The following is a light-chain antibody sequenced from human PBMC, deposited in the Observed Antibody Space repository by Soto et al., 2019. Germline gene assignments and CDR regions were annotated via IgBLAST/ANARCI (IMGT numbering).Light chain of an antibody. Sequence: QSALPQPASVSGSPGQSITISCTGTRSDVGGYNYVSWYHQHPGKAPKLMIYDVSNRPSGVSNRFSGSKSGNTASLTISGLQAEDEDDYYCSSYTSSSTLVVFGGGTKVTVL. CDR2: DVS. V-gene: IGLV2-14*01. J-gene: IGLJ2*01. CDR1: RSDVGGYNY. CDR3: SSYTSSSTLVV.